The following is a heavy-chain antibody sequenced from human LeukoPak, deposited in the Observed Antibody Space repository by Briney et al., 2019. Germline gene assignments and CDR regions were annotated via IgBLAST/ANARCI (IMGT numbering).Heavy chain of an antibody. V-gene: IGHV1-24*01. J-gene: IGHJ4*02. Sequence: ASVKVSCKVSGYTLTELSMHWVRQAPGKGLERMGGFDPEEGETIYAQKLQGRVTMTEDTSTDTAYMELSSLRSEDTAVYYCATSIVATITLDCWGQGTLVTVSS. CDR3: ATSIVATITLDC. CDR2: FDPEEGET. D-gene: IGHD5-12*01. CDR1: GYTLTELS.